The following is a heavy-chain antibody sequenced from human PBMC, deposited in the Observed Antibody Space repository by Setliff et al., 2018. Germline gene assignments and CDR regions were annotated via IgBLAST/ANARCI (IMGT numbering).Heavy chain of an antibody. V-gene: IGHV4-61*09. J-gene: IGHJ4*02. CDR3: ARGGRISYRPSSSWYILDY. Sequence: PSETLSLTCTVSGDSISSGSYYWTWIRQPAGKGLEWIGHFHTGGSTNYNRSLRSRVSISVDTSKNQFSLKLSSVTAADTAVYYCARGGRISYRPSSSWYILDYWGQGTLVTVSS. CDR1: GDSISSGSYY. D-gene: IGHD6-13*01. CDR2: FHTGGST.